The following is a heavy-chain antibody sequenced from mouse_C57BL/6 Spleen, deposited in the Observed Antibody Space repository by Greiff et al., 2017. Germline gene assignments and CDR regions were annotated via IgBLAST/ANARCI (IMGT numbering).Heavy chain of an antibody. CDR2: IYPGNSDT. D-gene: IGHD1-1*01. Sequence: EVQLQQSGTVLARPGASVKMSCKTSGYTFTSYWMHWVKQRPGQGLEWIGVIYPGNSDTSYKQKFKGKAKLTAVKSASTAYMERSSLTNEDSAVYYWTRDYGRSSYLYFDVWGTGTTVTVSS. V-gene: IGHV1-5*01. J-gene: IGHJ1*03. CDR3: TRDYGRSSYLYFDV. CDR1: GYTFTSYW.